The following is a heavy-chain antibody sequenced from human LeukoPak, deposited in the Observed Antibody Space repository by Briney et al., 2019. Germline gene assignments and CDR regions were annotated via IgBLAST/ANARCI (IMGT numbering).Heavy chain of an antibody. CDR3: AKDKTDYYDSSGSDGGY. V-gene: IGHV3-30*18. CDR1: GFTFSSYG. CDR2: ISHDGSNK. J-gene: IGHJ4*02. D-gene: IGHD3-22*01. Sequence: GRSLRLSCAASGFTFSSYGMHWVRQAPGKGLEWVAVISHDGSNKYYADSVKGRFTISRDNSKNTLYLQMNSLRAEDTAVYYCAKDKTDYYDSSGSDGGYWGQGTLVTVSS.